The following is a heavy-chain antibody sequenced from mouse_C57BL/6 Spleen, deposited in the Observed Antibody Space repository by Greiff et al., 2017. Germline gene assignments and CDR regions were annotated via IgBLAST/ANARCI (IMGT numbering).Heavy chain of an antibody. J-gene: IGHJ2*01. CDR1: GFTFTDYY. CDR2: IRNKANGYTT. CDR3: ARYDSNFDY. Sequence: EVMLVESGGGLVQPGGSLSLSCAASGFTFTDYYMSWVRQPPGKALEWLGFIRNKANGYTTEYSASVKGRFTISRDNSKSILYLQMNALRAEDSATYYCARYDSNFDYWGQGTTLTVSS. V-gene: IGHV7-3*01. D-gene: IGHD2-5*01.